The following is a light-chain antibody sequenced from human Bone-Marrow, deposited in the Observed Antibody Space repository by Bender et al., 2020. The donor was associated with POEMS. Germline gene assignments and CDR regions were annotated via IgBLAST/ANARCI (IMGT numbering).Light chain of an antibody. V-gene: IGLV1-44*01. CDR2: NNS. CDR1: SSKFGSYP. CDR3: ATWDDSLNSWV. Sequence: QSVLTQPPSASGTPGQRVTISCSGSSSKFGSYPVNWYQQLPGAAPKLVIFNNSQRPSGVPDRFSGSNSGTSASLAISRLLSDDEADFYCATWDDSLNSWVFGGGTKLTVL. J-gene: IGLJ3*02.